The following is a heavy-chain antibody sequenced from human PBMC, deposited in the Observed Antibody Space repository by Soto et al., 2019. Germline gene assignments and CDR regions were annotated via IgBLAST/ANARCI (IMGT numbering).Heavy chain of an antibody. CDR2: INHSGST. J-gene: IGHJ4*02. Sequence: QVQLQQWGAGLLKPSETLSLTCAVYGGSFSGYYWSWIRQPPGKGLEWIGEINHSGSTNYNPSLKSRVPISVDPSKDQFSLKLSSVTAADTAVYYCARGGGVVVAATACDYWGQGTLVTVSS. D-gene: IGHD2-15*01. CDR3: ARGGGVVVAATACDY. V-gene: IGHV4-34*01. CDR1: GGSFSGYY.